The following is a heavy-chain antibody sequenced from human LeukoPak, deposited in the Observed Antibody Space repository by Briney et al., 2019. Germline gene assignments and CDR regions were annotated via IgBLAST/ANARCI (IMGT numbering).Heavy chain of an antibody. J-gene: IGHJ4*02. CDR1: GFTFSSYD. V-gene: IGHV3-13*01. D-gene: IGHD3-10*01. CDR3: ARSFRGTMVRGVIITQYGFDY. CDR2: IGTAGDT. Sequence: GGSLRLSCAASGFTFSSYDMHWVRQATGKGLEWVSAIGTAGDTYYPGSVKGRFTISRENAKNSLYLQMNSLRAGDTAVYYCARSFRGTMVRGVIITQYGFDYWGQGTLVTVSS.